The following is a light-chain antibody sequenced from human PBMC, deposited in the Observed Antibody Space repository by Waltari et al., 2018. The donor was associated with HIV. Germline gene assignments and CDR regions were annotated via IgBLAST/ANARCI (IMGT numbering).Light chain of an antibody. Sequence: QSALTQPASVSGSPGQSITISCTGTSSDIGYFNVFSWYQQRPDKAPKVLISEVTIRSSGVSNRFSGSKSGNTASLTISGLRAEDEAVYHCSSYSGTNTFLFGGGTKVTVL. J-gene: IGLJ2*01. V-gene: IGLV2-23*02. CDR3: SSYSGTNTFL. CDR2: EVT. CDR1: SSDIGYFNV.